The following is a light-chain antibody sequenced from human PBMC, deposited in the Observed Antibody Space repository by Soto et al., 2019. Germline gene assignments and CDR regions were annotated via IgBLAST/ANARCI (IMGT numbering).Light chain of an antibody. CDR1: SSDVGDYNY. CDR3: CSYAGSYTWV. J-gene: IGLJ3*02. CDR2: DVS. V-gene: IGLV2-11*01. Sequence: QSVLTQPRSVSGSPGQSVTISCTGTSSDVGDYNYVSWYQQHPGKAPKLMIYDVSERPSGVPDRFSGSKSGNTAPLTISGLQAEDEADYYCCSYAGSYTWVFGGGTKLTVL.